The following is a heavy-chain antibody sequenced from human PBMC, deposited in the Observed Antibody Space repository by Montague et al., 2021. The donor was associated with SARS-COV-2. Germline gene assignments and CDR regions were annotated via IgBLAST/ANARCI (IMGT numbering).Heavy chain of an antibody. J-gene: IGHJ4*02. D-gene: IGHD6-19*01. CDR3: VRYSGWFYFDF. CDR1: GDSVSSNSVA. V-gene: IGHV6-1*01. Sequence: CAISGDSVSSNSVAWSWIRQSPPRGLEWLGRTYYRSKWYSDYAPSVRGRLTVNPDASKNEFSLELNYVTPEDTAVYYCVRYSGWFYFDFWGQGNRVSVSS. CDR2: TYYRSKWYS.